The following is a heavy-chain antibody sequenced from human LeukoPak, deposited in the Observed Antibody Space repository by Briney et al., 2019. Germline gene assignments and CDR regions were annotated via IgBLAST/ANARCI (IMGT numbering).Heavy chain of an antibody. D-gene: IGHD1-26*01. CDR3: ARRVGATEGSLHFDY. CDR2: ISYDGSNK. J-gene: IGHJ4*02. V-gene: IGHV3-30-3*01. Sequence: RGSLRLSCAASGFTFSSYAMHWVRQAPGKGLEWVAVISYDGSNKYYADSVKGRFTISRDNSKNTLYLQMNSLRAEDTAVYYCARRVGATEGSLHFDYWGQGTLVTVSS. CDR1: GFTFSSYA.